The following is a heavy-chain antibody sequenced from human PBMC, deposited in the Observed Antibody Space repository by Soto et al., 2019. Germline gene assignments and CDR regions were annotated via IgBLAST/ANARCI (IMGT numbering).Heavy chain of an antibody. CDR1: GFTFSNNG. Sequence: QVQLVESGGGVVQPGRSLRLSCAASGFTFSNNGMHWVRQAPGKGLEWVAGISHDGTKKYYADSVKGRFTISRDTSKNTMYLQMDSLGAEDTAVYYCAKGGSWSGHNWGQGTLVTVSS. CDR3: AKGGSWSGHN. CDR2: ISHDGTKK. D-gene: IGHD3-3*01. J-gene: IGHJ4*02. V-gene: IGHV3-30*18.